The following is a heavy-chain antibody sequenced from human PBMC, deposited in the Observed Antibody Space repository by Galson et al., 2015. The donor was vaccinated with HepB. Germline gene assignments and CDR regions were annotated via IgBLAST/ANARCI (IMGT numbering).Heavy chain of an antibody. Sequence: SLRLSCAASGFTFNSYWMNWVRQAPGKGLEWVANIRQDGSDKYYVDSVKGRFTISRDNAKKSLFLQVNSLRDEDTAVYYCAKWGVWGVFEYWGQGILVTVSS. J-gene: IGHJ4*02. CDR3: AKWGVWGVFEY. V-gene: IGHV3-7*01. D-gene: IGHD3-16*01. CDR1: GFTFNSYW. CDR2: IRQDGSDK.